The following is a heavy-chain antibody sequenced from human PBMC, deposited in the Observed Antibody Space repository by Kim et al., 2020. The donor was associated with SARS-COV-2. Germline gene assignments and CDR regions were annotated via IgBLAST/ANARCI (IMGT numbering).Heavy chain of an antibody. CDR3: AREVRIAAGLRFVTVYGMDV. CDR2: TYYRSKWYN. D-gene: IGHD6-13*01. J-gene: IGHJ6*02. CDR1: GDSVSSNSAA. V-gene: IGHV6-1*01. Sequence: SQTLSLTCAISGDSVSSNSAAWNWIRQSPSRGLEWLGRTYYRSKWYNDYAVSVKSRITINPDTSKNQFSLQLNSVTPEDTAVYYCAREVRIAAGLRFVTVYGMDVWGQGTTVTVSS.